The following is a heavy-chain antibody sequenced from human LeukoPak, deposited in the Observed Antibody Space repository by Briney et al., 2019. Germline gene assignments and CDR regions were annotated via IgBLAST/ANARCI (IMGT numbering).Heavy chain of an antibody. CDR2: ITGPGDGG. D-gene: IGHD6-13*01. CDR3: ARRAAGGYFDP. V-gene: IGHV3-23*01. J-gene: IGHJ5*02. Sequence: GGSLRLSCRASGFTFSAYAMTWVRQAPGRGLEWVSAITGPGDGGWYADAVKGRFTISRDNSKDTVYLDMNDLRVEDTAVYYCARRAAGGYFDPWGQGTLVTVSS. CDR1: GFTFSAYA.